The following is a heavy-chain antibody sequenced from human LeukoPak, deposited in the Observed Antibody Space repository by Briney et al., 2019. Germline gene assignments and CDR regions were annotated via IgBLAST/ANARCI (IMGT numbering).Heavy chain of an antibody. V-gene: IGHV1-69*04. CDR3: ARESDYCSGGSCYLGAFDI. D-gene: IGHD2-15*01. J-gene: IGHJ3*02. Sequence: ASVKVSCTASGGTFSSYTISWVRQAPGQGLEWMGRIIPILGIANYAQKFQGRVTITADKSTSTAYMELSSLRSEDTAVYYCARESDYCSGGSCYLGAFDIWGQGTMVTVSS. CDR2: IIPILGIA. CDR1: GGTFSSYT.